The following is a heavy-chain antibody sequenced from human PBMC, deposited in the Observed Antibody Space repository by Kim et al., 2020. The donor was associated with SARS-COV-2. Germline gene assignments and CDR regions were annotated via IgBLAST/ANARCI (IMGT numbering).Heavy chain of an antibody. V-gene: IGHV3-11*04. J-gene: IGHJ5*02. CDR3: ARAESWFDP. Sequence: STIYCAASVKVRFTISRDNAKTSLYLQMNSLRAEDTAVYYCARAESWFDPWGQGTLVTVSS. CDR2: STI.